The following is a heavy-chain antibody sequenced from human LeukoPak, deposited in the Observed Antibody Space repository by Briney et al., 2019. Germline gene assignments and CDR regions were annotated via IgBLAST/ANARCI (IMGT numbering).Heavy chain of an antibody. Sequence: SETLSLTCTVSGGSISSGSYYWSWIRQPAGKGLEWIGRIYTSGSTNYNPSLKSRVTISVDTSKNQFSLKLSSVTAADTAVYYCARGITIFGVVPYYYYMDVWGKGTTVTVSS. V-gene: IGHV4-61*02. D-gene: IGHD3-3*01. CDR1: GGSISSGSYY. J-gene: IGHJ6*03. CDR2: IYTSGST. CDR3: ARGITIFGVVPYYYYMDV.